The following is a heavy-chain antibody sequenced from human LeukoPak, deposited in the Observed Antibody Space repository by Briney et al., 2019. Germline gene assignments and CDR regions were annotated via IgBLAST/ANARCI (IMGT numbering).Heavy chain of an antibody. CDR1: GYSISSGYY. CDR2: IYHSGST. V-gene: IGHV4-38-2*02. D-gene: IGHD1-1*01. Sequence: SETLSLTCIVSGYSISSGYYWGWIRQPPGKGLEWIGSIYHSGSTYYNPSLKSRVTISVDTSKNQFSLKLSSVTAADTAVYYCARVESPPYYYYMDVWGKGTTVTVSS. J-gene: IGHJ6*03. CDR3: ARVESPPYYYYMDV.